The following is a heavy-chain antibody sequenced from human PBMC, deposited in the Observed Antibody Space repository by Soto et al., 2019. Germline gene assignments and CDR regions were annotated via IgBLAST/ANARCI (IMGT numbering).Heavy chain of an antibody. CDR2: IVVGSGNT. D-gene: IGHD2-2*01. Sequence: ASVKVSCKASGFTFTSSAVQWVRQARGQRLEWIGWIVVGSGNTNYAQKFQERVTITRDMSTSTAYMELSSLRSEDTAVYYCAADRGEYFYYYYGMDVWGQGTTVTVS. V-gene: IGHV1-58*01. CDR1: GFTFTSSA. J-gene: IGHJ6*02. CDR3: AADRGEYFYYYYGMDV.